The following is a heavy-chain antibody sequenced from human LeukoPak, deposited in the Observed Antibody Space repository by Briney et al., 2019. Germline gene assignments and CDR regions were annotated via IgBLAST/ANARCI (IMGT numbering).Heavy chain of an antibody. D-gene: IGHD6-6*01. CDR3: AKFEYSSSSKDH. V-gene: IGHV3-23*01. CDR1: GFTFSSYA. Sequence: PGGSLRLSCAASGFTFSSYAMSWVRQAPGKGLEWVSAISGSGGSTYYADSVKGRFTISRDNSKNTLYLQMNSLGAEDTAVYYCAKFEYSSSSKDHWGQGTLVTVSS. J-gene: IGHJ4*02. CDR2: ISGSGGST.